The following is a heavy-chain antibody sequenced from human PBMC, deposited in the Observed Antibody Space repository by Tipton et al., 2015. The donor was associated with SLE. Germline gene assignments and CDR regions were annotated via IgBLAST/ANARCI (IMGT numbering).Heavy chain of an antibody. J-gene: IGHJ4*02. CDR2: IYTSGST. V-gene: IGHV4-61*09. CDR3: ASSPGITIFGVVKTHYFDY. Sequence: TLSLTCTVSGGSISSGGYYWSWIRQPAGKGLEWIGYIYTSGSTNYNPSLKSRVTISVDTSKNQFSLKLSSVTAADAAVYYCASSPGITIFGVVKTHYFDYWGQGTLVTVSS. D-gene: IGHD3-3*01. CDR1: GGSISSGGYY.